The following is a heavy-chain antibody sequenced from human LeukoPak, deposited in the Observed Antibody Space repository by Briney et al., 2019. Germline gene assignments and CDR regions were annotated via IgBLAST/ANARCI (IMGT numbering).Heavy chain of an antibody. Sequence: SETLSLTRAVYGGSFSGYYWTWIRQPPGKGLEWIGEVTDTGNRNYNPSLRSRVNILVDTAKNQFSLKVSSVTAADTSVFYCARGRGYSSGWGHFYYSIDVWGQGTTVTVSS. V-gene: IGHV4-34*01. J-gene: IGHJ6*03. D-gene: IGHD6-19*01. CDR1: GGSFSGYY. CDR2: VTDTGNR. CDR3: ARGRGYSSGWGHFYYSIDV.